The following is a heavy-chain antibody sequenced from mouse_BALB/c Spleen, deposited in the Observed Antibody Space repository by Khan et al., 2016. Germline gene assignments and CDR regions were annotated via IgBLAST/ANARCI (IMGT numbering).Heavy chain of an antibody. CDR2: IIYSGST. CDR1: GYSITSDYA. Sequence: EVQLQESGPGLMKPSQSLSLTCTVTGYSITSDYAWNWIRQLPGNKLEWMGYIIYSGSTTYTPSLKSRISITRDTSKNQFFLQLNSVTIEDTATXYCASEGHNYAMDYWGQGTSVTVSS. D-gene: IGHD3-1*01. CDR3: ASEGHNYAMDY. J-gene: IGHJ4*01. V-gene: IGHV3-2*02.